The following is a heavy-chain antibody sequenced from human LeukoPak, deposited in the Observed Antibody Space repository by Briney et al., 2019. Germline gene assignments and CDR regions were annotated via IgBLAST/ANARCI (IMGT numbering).Heavy chain of an antibody. Sequence: PGGSLRLSCAASGLRFSDYYVSWIRQAPGKGLQWVSYISSGGDIMHYADSVKGRFTSSRVNAKNSGYLEMNSLGAEDTAVYYCATNLIGAGEYFQQWGQGTLVTVSS. CDR2: ISSGGDIM. D-gene: IGHD2/OR15-2a*01. J-gene: IGHJ1*01. CDR1: GLRFSDYY. V-gene: IGHV3-11*01. CDR3: ATNLIGAGEYFQQ.